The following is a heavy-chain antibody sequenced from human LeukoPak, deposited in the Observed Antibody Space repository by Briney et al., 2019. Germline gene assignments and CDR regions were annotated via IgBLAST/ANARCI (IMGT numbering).Heavy chain of an antibody. CDR2: IYYSGST. Sequence: SETLSLTCTVSGGSISSYYWSWIRQPPGKGLEWIGYIYYSGSTNYNPSLKSRVTISVDTPKNQFSLKLSSVTAADTAVHYCARMRRYYGSGKNYMDVWGKGTTVTVSS. V-gene: IGHV4-59*12. CDR1: GGSISSYY. J-gene: IGHJ6*03. CDR3: ARMRRYYGSGKNYMDV. D-gene: IGHD3-10*01.